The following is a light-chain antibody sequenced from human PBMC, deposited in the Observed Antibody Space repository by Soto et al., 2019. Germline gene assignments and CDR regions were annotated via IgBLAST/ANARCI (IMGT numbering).Light chain of an antibody. CDR1: SSNIGSNT. V-gene: IGLV1-44*01. Sequence: QSVLTQPPSASGTPGQRVTISCSGSSSNIGSNTVNWYQQLPKTAPKLLIYSNNQRPSGVPDRFSGSKSGTSASLAISGRQAEDEADFYCAAWDDSLNGLVFGGGTKVTVL. CDR2: SNN. CDR3: AAWDDSLNGLV. J-gene: IGLJ2*01.